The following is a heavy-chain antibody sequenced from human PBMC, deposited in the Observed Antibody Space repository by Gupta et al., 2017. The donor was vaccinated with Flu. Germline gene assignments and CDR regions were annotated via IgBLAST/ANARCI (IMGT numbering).Heavy chain of an antibody. CDR3: ARVSWSNSIDY. J-gene: IGHJ4*02. CDR1: FTFSDYA. Sequence: FTFSDYAMHWVRQAPGKGLEYVSVISSNGGVTYYANSVKGRFTISRDNSKNTLHLQMGSLRAEDMAVYYCARVSWSNSIDYWGQGTLVTVSS. V-gene: IGHV3-64*01. CDR2: ISSNGGVT. D-gene: IGHD1-26*01.